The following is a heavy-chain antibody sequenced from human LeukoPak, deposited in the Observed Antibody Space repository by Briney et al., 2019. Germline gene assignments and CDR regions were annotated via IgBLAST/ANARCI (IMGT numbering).Heavy chain of an antibody. J-gene: IGHJ4*02. CDR3: ARDLANQLDDY. CDR2: ISSSSSYI. D-gene: IGHD2-2*01. V-gene: IGHV3-21*01. Sequence: GGSLRFSCAASGFTFSSYSMNWVRQAPGKGLEWVSSISSSSSYIYYADSVKGRFTISRDDAKNSLYLQMNSLRAEDTAVYYCARDLANQLDDYWGQGTLVTVSS. CDR1: GFTFSSYS.